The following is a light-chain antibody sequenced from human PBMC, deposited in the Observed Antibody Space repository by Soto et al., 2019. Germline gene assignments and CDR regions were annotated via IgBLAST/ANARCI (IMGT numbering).Light chain of an antibody. CDR2: WAS. Sequence: DIVMTQSPDSLAVSLGERATINCKSSQSVLYSSNNKNYLAWYQQKPGQPPKLLIYWASTRESGVPDRFSGSGSGTDFTLTISSLQAEDVALYYCQQYYSTPRRTFGQGTKLEIK. CDR3: QQYYSTPRRT. CDR1: QSVLYSSNNKNY. V-gene: IGKV4-1*01. J-gene: IGKJ2*01.